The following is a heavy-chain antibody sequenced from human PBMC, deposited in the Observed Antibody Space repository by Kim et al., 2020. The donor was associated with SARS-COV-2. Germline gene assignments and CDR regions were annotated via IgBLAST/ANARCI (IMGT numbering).Heavy chain of an antibody. D-gene: IGHD6-13*01. CDR2: IIPIPGIA. CDR1: GGTFSNYA. CDR3: ARDVGGEQQLYSINYFDY. J-gene: IGHJ4*02. Sequence: SVKVSCKASGGTFSNYAFSWVRQAPGQGLEWMGRIIPIPGIAYYAQKFQGRVTITADKSTSTAYMELSSLRSEDTAVYYCARDVGGEQQLYSINYFDYWGQGTLVTVSS. V-gene: IGHV1-69*04.